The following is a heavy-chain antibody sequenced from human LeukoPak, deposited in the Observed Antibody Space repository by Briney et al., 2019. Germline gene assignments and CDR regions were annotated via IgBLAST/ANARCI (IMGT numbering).Heavy chain of an antibody. CDR3: AKDPIYDYVWGSYIPPNFYYMDV. V-gene: IGHV3-23*01. CDR2: ISGSGGST. J-gene: IGHJ6*03. CDR1: GFTFSSYG. Sequence: GGTLRLSCAASGFTFSSYGMSWVRQAPGKGLEWVSAISGSGGSTYYADSVKGRFTISRDNSKNTLYLQMNSLRAEDTAVYYCAKDPIYDYVWGSYIPPNFYYMDVWGKGTTVTISS. D-gene: IGHD3-16*01.